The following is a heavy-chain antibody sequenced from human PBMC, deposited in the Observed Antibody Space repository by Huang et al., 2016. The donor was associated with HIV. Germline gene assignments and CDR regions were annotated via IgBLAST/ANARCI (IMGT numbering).Heavy chain of an antibody. CDR2: FDPEIGET. D-gene: IGHD3-9*01. CDR1: DYTLTELS. J-gene: IGHJ4*02. V-gene: IGHV1-24*01. CDR3: ATGFDVFFDF. Sequence: QVQLVQSRAEVKKPGASVKVSCKVSDYTLTELSIHWVRHPPGKGLEWMGGFDPEIGETNYAQKVQGRVTMTEDTSTETAFMELSGLRPEDTAVYYCATGFDVFFDFWGQGTLVTVSS.